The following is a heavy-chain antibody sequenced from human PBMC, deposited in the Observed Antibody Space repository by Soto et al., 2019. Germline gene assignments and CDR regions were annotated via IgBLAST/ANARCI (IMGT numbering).Heavy chain of an antibody. D-gene: IGHD3-10*01. J-gene: IGHJ4*02. CDR2: ISPDGSTT. V-gene: IGHV3-74*01. CDR1: GFTFSSSW. CDR3: AGGYSGSPR. Sequence: EVQLVESGGDLVQPGGSLRLSCAASGFTFSSSWMYWVRQAPGEGLMSVSRISPDGSTTTYADSVKGRFTISRDNAKNTLYLQMNSLRAEDTAVYYCAGGYSGSPRWGQGTLVTVSS.